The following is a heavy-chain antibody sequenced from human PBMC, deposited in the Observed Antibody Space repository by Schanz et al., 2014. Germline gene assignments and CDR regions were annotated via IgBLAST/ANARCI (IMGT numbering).Heavy chain of an antibody. Sequence: QAQLMESGGGVVQPGTSLILSCSVSGFSLNTYGIHWFRQPAGKGLEWVAVIWNNGVTKYYADSVKGRFTISRDNAKKTLSLQMISLRAEDTAIYFCTRSYYDFSWGSYRFRTFDTWGQGTTVIVSS. V-gene: IGHV3-33*03. CDR1: GFSLNTYG. CDR2: IWNNGVTK. CDR3: TRSYYDFSWGSYRFRTFDT. D-gene: IGHD3-16*02. J-gene: IGHJ3*02.